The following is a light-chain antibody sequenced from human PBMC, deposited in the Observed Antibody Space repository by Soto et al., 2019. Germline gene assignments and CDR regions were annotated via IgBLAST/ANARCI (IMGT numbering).Light chain of an antibody. V-gene: IGKV3-20*01. CDR1: QSVSSSY. Sequence: EIVLTQSPGTLSLSPGARATLSCRASQSVSSSYLAWYQQKPGQAPRLLIYGASSRATGIPDRFSGSGSGTDGTITLSRLEPEDGAVYDGQQYGSSPLSFGGGTKVEI. J-gene: IGKJ4*01. CDR2: GAS. CDR3: QQYGSSPLS.